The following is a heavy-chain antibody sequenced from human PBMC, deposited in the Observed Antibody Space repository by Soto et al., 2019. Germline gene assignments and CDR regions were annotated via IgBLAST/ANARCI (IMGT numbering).Heavy chain of an antibody. J-gene: IGHJ5*02. Sequence: QVQLQESGPGLVKPSETLSLTCTVSGDSIRSYYWNWIRQPPGKGLEWIGNIHYSGSTNYNPSLKIRVTKPVDTSKNPSPLKLNSGTAADTAVYYCGRRLPSDYGSWIDPWGQGTLVTVSS. V-gene: IGHV4-59*08. CDR3: GRRLPSDYGSWIDP. CDR1: GDSIRSYY. D-gene: IGHD4-17*01. CDR2: IHYSGST.